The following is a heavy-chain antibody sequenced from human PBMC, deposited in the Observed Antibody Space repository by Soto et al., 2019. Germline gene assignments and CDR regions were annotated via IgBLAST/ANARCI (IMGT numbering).Heavy chain of an antibody. V-gene: IGHV1-18*01. D-gene: IGHD6-19*01. CDR3: ARDISSGWYWFDP. CDR2: ISTYNGNT. CDR1: GYTFTSYG. J-gene: IGHJ5*02. Sequence: QVQLVQSGPEVKKRGASVKVSCKASGYTFTSYGSRWVRQAPEQGLEWMGWISTYNGNTNYAQKLQGRVTMTTDTSTSTAYMELRSLRSDDTAVYYCARDISSGWYWFDPWGQGTLVTVSS.